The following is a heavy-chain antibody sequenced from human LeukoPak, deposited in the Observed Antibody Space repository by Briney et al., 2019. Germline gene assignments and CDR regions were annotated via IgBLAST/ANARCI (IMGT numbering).Heavy chain of an antibody. CDR3: AKDPAGRYYDISPTDY. CDR2: IGSSGSTI. D-gene: IGHD3-9*01. Sequence: HTGGSLRLSCEASGFTFSTYEMNWVRQTPGKGLEWVSCIGSSGSTIYYADSVKGRFTISRDNGKNSLYLQMNSLRAEDTAVYYCAKDPAGRYYDISPTDYWGQGTLVTVSS. V-gene: IGHV3-48*03. J-gene: IGHJ4*02. CDR1: GFTFSTYE.